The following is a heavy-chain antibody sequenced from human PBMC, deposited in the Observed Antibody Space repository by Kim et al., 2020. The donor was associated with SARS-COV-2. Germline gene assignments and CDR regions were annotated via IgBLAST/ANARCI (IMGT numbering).Heavy chain of an antibody. Sequence: FYAYSLKCRCSIARDNSKTTLYLQMNSLRAEDTAVYYCAKIGSKVGWFDPWGQGTLVTVSS. D-gene: IGHD1-26*01. V-gene: IGHV3-23*01. J-gene: IGHJ5*02. CDR3: AKIGSKVGWFDP.